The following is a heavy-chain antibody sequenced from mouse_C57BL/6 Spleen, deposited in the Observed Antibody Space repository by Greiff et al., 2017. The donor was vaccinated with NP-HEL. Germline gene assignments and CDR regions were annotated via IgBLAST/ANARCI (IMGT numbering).Heavy chain of an antibody. CDR1: GFTFSSYT. CDR3: ARHPLSTVVYFDY. D-gene: IGHD1-1*01. J-gene: IGHJ2*01. CDR2: ISGGGGNT. Sequence: EVQLVESGGGLVKPGGSLKLSCAASGFTFSSYTMSWVRQTPEKRLEWVATISGGGGNTYYPASVKGRFTISRDNAKNTLYLQMSSLRSEDTALYYCARHPLSTVVYFDYWGQGTTLTVSS. V-gene: IGHV5-9*01.